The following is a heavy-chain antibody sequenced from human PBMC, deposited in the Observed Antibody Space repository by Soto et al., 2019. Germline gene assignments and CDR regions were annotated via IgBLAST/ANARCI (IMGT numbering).Heavy chain of an antibody. Sequence: ASVKVSCKASGYTFTSYGISWVRQAPGQGLEWMGWISAYNGNTNYAQKLQGRVTMTTDTSTSTAYMELRSLRSDDTAVYYCARDQNARGFWSGYYAYPYYFDYWGQGTLVTVSS. CDR3: ARDQNARGFWSGYYAYPYYFDY. V-gene: IGHV1-18*01. CDR2: ISAYNGNT. D-gene: IGHD3-3*01. CDR1: GYTFTSYG. J-gene: IGHJ4*02.